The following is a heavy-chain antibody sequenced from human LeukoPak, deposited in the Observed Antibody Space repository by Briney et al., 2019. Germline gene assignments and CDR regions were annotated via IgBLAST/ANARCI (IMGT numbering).Heavy chain of an antibody. CDR1: GYTFTGHY. J-gene: IGHJ4*02. D-gene: IGHD5-18*01. CDR3: ARVGYSYALGARDY. Sequence: ASVKVSCKASGYTFTGHYMHWVRQAPGQGLEWMGRINPNSGGTNYAQKFQGRVTMTRDTSISTAYMELSRLRSDDTAVYYCARVGYSYALGARDYWGQGTLVTVSS. V-gene: IGHV1-2*06. CDR2: INPNSGGT.